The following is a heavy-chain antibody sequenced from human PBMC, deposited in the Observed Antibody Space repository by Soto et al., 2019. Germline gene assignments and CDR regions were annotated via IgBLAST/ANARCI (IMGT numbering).Heavy chain of an antibody. J-gene: IGHJ3*02. CDR2: ISENGGTT. D-gene: IGHD1-1*01. Sequence: EVQLLESGGGLVQPGGSLRLSCAASGFTFSTYAMTWVRQAPGKGLEWVSGISENGGTTYYADSVKGRFTISRDNSKSTLYLQMNSLRAEDTAVYYCAKGRGTGTTRLGAFDIWAQGTMVTVSS. CDR1: GFTFSTYA. CDR3: AKGRGTGTTRLGAFDI. V-gene: IGHV3-23*01.